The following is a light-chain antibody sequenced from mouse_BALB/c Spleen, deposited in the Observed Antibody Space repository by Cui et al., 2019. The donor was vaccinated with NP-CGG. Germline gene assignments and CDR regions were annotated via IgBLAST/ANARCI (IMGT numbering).Light chain of an antibody. J-gene: IGLJ1*01. V-gene: IGLV1*01. CDR1: TGAVTTRNY. Sequence: QAVVTQASAITTSPGETVTLTCRSSTGAVTTRNYANWVQEKSDHLFTGLIGGTNNRTPGVPARFSGSLIGDKAALTITGAQTEDEAIYFCALWYSNHWVFGGGTKLTVL. CDR2: GTN. CDR3: ALWYSNHWV.